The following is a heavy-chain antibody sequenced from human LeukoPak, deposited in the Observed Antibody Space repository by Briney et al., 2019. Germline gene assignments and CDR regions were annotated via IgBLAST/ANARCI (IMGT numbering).Heavy chain of an antibody. Sequence: SETLSLTCTVSGGSISSYYWSWIRQPPGKGLEWIGYIYYSGSTNYNPSLKSRVTISVDTSKNQFSLKLSSVTAADTAVYYCAMYVGVVAGTGYFDLWGRGTLATVSS. CDR1: GGSISSYY. CDR2: IYYSGST. D-gene: IGHD6-19*01. J-gene: IGHJ2*01. CDR3: AMYVGVVAGTGYFDL. V-gene: IGHV4-59*08.